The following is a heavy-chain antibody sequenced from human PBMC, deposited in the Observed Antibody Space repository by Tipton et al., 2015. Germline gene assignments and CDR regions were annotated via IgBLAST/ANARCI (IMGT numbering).Heavy chain of an antibody. CDR2: IYHLGGT. J-gene: IGHJ4*02. CDR3: ARGTPFHF. D-gene: IGHD2-15*01. CDR1: GDSISSGSYH. V-gene: IGHV4-39*01. Sequence: TLSLTCTVSGDSISSGSYHWGWIRQPPGKGLEYIGSIYHLGGTLYTPSLQSQLNISIDTSKIQFSLKMHSVTAADTAVYYCARGTPFHFWGRGTLVTVSS.